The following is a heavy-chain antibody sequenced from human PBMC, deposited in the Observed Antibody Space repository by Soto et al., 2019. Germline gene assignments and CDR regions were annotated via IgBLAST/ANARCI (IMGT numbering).Heavy chain of an antibody. D-gene: IGHD3-10*02. J-gene: IGHJ6*02. CDR2: ISGSGSPT. V-gene: IGHV3-23*01. CDR1: GFTFSSYA. Sequence: EVQLLESGGGLGQPGGALRLSCAASGFTFSSYAMTWVRQAPGRGLEWVSSISGSGSPTYYADFVKGRLTISRDNSKNTLYLKMNSLRADDTAVYYCARDMSGGTYNYYYGMDVWGQGTTVTVSS. CDR3: ARDMSGGTYNYYYGMDV.